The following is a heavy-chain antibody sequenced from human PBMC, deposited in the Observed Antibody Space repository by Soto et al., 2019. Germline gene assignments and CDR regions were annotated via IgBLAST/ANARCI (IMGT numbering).Heavy chain of an antibody. CDR1: GGSFTYT. Sequence: GASVEVSCKASGGSFTYTLSWVRRSPGQGLEWMGGIIPIFGTANYAQKFQGRVTITADESTKTAYMELSTLRSEDTAVYYCARLHSHGTYGMDVWGQGTTVTVSS. CDR3: ARLHSHGTYGMDV. V-gene: IGHV1-69*13. J-gene: IGHJ6*02. D-gene: IGHD5-18*01. CDR2: IIPIFGTA.